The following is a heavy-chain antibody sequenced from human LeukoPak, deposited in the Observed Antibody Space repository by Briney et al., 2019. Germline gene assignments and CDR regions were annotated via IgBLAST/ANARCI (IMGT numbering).Heavy chain of an antibody. CDR2: IYYSGST. J-gene: IGHJ4*02. D-gene: IGHD6-19*01. V-gene: IGHV4-30-4*01. Sequence: SETLSLTCTVSGGSISSGDYYWSWIRQPPGKGLEWIGYIYYSGSTYYNPSLKSRVTISVDTSKNQFSLKLSSVTAADTAVYYCARDQKSVAGISPLDYWGQGTLVTVSS. CDR3: ARDQKSVAGISPLDY. CDR1: GGSISSGDYY.